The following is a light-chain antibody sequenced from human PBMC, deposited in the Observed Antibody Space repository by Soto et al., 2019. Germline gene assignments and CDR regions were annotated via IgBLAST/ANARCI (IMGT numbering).Light chain of an antibody. V-gene: IGKV4-1*01. Sequence: DIVMTQSPDSLAVSLGERATINCKSSQSVSHSSNNKNYLAWYQQKPGQPPKLIISWASIRESGVPDRFSGSGSGTDFTLTISSLKAADVAVYYCQQYYDTPWTFGQGTKVEIK. CDR2: WAS. CDR3: QQYYDTPWT. J-gene: IGKJ1*01. CDR1: QSVSHSSNNKNY.